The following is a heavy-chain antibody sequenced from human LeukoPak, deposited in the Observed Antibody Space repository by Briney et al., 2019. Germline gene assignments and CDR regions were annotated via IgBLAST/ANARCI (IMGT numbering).Heavy chain of an antibody. CDR1: GGSISSSNW. CDR2: IYHSGST. CDR3: ARLPGPATELNAFDI. Sequence: PSETLSLTCAVSGGSISSSNWWSWVRQPPGKGLEWIGEIYHSGSTNYNPSLKSRVTISVDKSKNQFSLKLSSVTAADTAVYYCARLPGPATELNAFDIWGQGTMVTVSS. D-gene: IGHD1-7*01. V-gene: IGHV4-4*02. J-gene: IGHJ3*02.